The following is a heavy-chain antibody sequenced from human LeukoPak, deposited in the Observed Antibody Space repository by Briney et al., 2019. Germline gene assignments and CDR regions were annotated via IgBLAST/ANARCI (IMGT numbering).Heavy chain of an antibody. D-gene: IGHD3-22*01. V-gene: IGHV1-2*02. CDR3: ARGSYDSSDFEYFHH. J-gene: IGHJ1*01. CDR2: INPNSGDT. Sequence: EASVTVSCKASGYSFTGYYIHWVRQAPGQGLEWMGWINPNSGDTNYAQKFQGRVTMTRDTSISTAYMELSRLTSDDTAFYYCARGSYDSSDFEYFHHWGQGALLTVSS. CDR1: GYSFTGYY.